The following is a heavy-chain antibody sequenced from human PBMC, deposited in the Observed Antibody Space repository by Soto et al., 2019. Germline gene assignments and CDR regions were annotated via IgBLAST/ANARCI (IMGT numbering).Heavy chain of an antibody. CDR3: ARATGTLRSRNCDY. CDR2: IYHTGST. V-gene: IGHV4-31*03. Sequence: SETLSLTCSVSGGSISTVGHYWTWIRQPPGKGLEWIGSIYHTGSTYYSKSLRSRLTMSVDTSKSQFSLRLGSVTAADTAVYYCARATGTLRSRNCDYWGQGSLVTVSS. J-gene: IGHJ4*02. D-gene: IGHD1-1*01. CDR1: GGSISTVGHY.